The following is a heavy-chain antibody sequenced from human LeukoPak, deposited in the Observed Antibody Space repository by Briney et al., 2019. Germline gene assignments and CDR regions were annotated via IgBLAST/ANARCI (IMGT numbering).Heavy chain of an antibody. D-gene: IGHD6-13*01. J-gene: IGHJ4*02. Sequence: PGGSLRLSCAASGFTLSSYEMNWVRQAPGKGLEWVSFISNSGSTMYYADSVKGRFTISRDNAKNSLYLQMNSLRAEDTAIYYCARSGQHLFDFWGQGTLVTVSS. CDR2: ISNSGSTM. CDR3: ARSGQHLFDF. CDR1: GFTLSSYE. V-gene: IGHV3-48*03.